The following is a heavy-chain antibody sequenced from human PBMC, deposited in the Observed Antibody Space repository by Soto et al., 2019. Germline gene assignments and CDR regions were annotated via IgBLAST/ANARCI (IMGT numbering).Heavy chain of an antibody. CDR1: GLTFSGYG. CDR2: ISGSGSTT. D-gene: IGHD6-13*01. J-gene: IGHJ4*02. CDR3: AKNRGIAAAGYFDY. Sequence: GGSLRLSCAASGLTFSGYGMSWVRQAPGTGLEWVSAISGSGSTTYYADSVKGRFTISRDDSKNILFLQMNSLRAEDTAVYYCAKNRGIAAAGYFDYWGQGTLVTVSS. V-gene: IGHV3-23*01.